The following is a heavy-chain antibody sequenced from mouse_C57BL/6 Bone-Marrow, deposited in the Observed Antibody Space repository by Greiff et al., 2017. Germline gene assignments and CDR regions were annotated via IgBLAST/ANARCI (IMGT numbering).Heavy chain of an antibody. V-gene: IGHV5-6*01. Sequence: EVKVVESGGDLVKPGGSLKLSCAASGFTFSSYGMSWVRQTPDKRLEWVATISSGGSYTYYPDSVKGRFTISRDNAKNTLYLQMSSLKSEDTAMYYCARHRDSYYDAMDYWGQGTSVTVSS. CDR2: ISSGGSYT. CDR1: GFTFSSYG. CDR3: ARHRDSYYDAMDY. D-gene: IGHD2-12*01. J-gene: IGHJ4*01.